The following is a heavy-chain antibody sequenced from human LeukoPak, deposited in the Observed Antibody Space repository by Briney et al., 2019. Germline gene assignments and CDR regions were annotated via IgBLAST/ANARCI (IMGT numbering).Heavy chain of an antibody. CDR1: GFTFSSYA. Sequence: YPGGSLRLSCAASGFTFSSYAIHWVRQAPGKGLEWVAVISYDGSNKYYADSVKGRFTISRDNSKNTLYLQMNSLRAEDTAVYYCASSTHSYYYYYYMDVWGKGTTVTVSS. CDR2: ISYDGSNK. V-gene: IGHV3-30*01. J-gene: IGHJ6*03. D-gene: IGHD2-2*01. CDR3: ASSTHSYYYYYYMDV.